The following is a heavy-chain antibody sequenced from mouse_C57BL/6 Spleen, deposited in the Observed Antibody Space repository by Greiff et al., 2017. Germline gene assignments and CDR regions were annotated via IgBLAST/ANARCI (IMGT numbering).Heavy chain of an antibody. CDR2: IYPGDGDT. CDR3: ARLEAGITTVVAPFDY. V-gene: IGHV1-82*01. CDR1: GYAFSSSW. J-gene: IGHJ2*01. Sequence: QVQLQQSGPELVKPGASVKISCKASGYAFSSSWMNWVKQRPGKGLEWIGRIYPGDGDTNYNGQFKGKATLAADKSSSTAYMQLSSLTSEDSAVYFCARLEAGITTVVAPFDYWGQGTTLTVSS. D-gene: IGHD1-1*01.